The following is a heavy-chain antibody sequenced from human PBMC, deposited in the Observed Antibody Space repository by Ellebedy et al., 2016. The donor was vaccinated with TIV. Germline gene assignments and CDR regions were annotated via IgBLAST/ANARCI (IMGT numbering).Heavy chain of an antibody. V-gene: IGHV4-39*01. Sequence: MPSETLSLTCTVSGGSISSSIYYWAWIRQPPGKGLEWIGSVYYSGSTYWNPSLKGRVIMSVDTSKNQFSLRLTSVTASDTAVYYCARHVCGGISCDYGSRTKWFDPWGQGTLVTVSS. CDR2: VYYSGST. J-gene: IGHJ5*02. CDR1: GGSISSSIYY. CDR3: ARHVCGGISCDYGSRTKWFDP. D-gene: IGHD2-21*01.